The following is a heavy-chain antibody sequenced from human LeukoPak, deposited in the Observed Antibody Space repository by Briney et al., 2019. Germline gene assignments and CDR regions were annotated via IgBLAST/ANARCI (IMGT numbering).Heavy chain of an antibody. CDR2: IYPGDSDS. V-gene: IGHV5-51*01. CDR1: GSSFTSYW. D-gene: IGHD6-13*01. CDR3: ARTSSSWRAEYFQH. J-gene: IGHJ1*01. Sequence: GAALKISCKGAGSSFTSYWIGWGRPMPGKGLGWMGIIYPGDSDSRYSPSFQGQVTISADKSISTAYLQWSSLKASDTAMYYCARTSSSWRAEYFQHWGQGTLVTVSS.